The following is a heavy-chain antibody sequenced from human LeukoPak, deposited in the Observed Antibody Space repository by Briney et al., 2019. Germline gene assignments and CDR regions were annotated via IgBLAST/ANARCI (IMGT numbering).Heavy chain of an antibody. J-gene: IGHJ4*02. V-gene: IGHV4-59*01. CDR1: GGSISSYY. CDR2: IYYSGIT. CDR3: ARWGDGYIDY. D-gene: IGHD5-18*01. Sequence: SETLSLTCTVSGGSISSYYWSWIRQPPGKGLEWIGYIYYSGITNYNPSLKSRVTISVDTSKNQFSLKLSSVTAADTAVYYCARWGDGYIDYWGQGTLVTVSS.